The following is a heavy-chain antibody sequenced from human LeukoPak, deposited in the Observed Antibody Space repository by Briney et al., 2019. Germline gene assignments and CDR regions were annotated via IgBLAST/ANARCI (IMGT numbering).Heavy chain of an antibody. CDR3: ATQPGRLQPPADYYYGMDV. V-gene: IGHV1-69*04. J-gene: IGHJ6*02. CDR1: GGTFSSYA. D-gene: IGHD5-24*01. CDR2: IIPILGIA. Sequence: SVKVSCKASGGTFSSYAISWVRQAPGQGLEWMGRIIPILGIANYAQKFQGRVTITADKSTSTAYMELSSLRSEDTAVYYCATQPGRLQPPADYYYGMDVWGQGTTVTLSS.